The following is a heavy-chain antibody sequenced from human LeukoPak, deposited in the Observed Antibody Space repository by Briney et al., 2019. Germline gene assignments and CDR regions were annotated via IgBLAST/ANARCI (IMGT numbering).Heavy chain of an antibody. D-gene: IGHD3-3*01. V-gene: IGHV4-30-4*07. CDR1: GGSISSGGYS. Sequence: PSETLSLTCAVSGGSISSGGYSWSWIRQPPGKGLEWIGYIYYSGSTYYNPSLKSRVTISVDTSKNQFSLKLSSVTAADTAVYYCARDHVRTIFGVVIEPYYYYMDVWGKGTTVTVSS. J-gene: IGHJ6*03. CDR3: ARDHVRTIFGVVIEPYYYYMDV. CDR2: IYYSGST.